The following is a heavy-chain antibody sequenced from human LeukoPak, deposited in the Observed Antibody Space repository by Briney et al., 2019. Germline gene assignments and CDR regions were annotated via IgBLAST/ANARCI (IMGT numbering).Heavy chain of an antibody. CDR2: IRYDGSNK. CDR1: GFTFSSYG. Sequence: GGSLRLSCAASGFTFSSYGMHWVRQAPGKGLEWVAFIRYDGSNKYYADSVKGRFTISRDNSKNTLYLQMNSLRAEDTAVYYCAKDGGREYYFDHWGQGTLVTVSS. J-gene: IGHJ4*02. D-gene: IGHD5-24*01. V-gene: IGHV3-30*02. CDR3: AKDGGREYYFDH.